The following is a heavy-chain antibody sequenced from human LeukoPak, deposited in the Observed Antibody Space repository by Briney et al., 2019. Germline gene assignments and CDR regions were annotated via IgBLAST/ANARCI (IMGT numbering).Heavy chain of an antibody. J-gene: IGHJ4*02. V-gene: IGHV3-9*01. D-gene: IGHD1-26*01. Sequence: PGGSLRLSCAASGFTFDDYAMHWVRQGPGKGLEWVPGISWNSGRIGYADSVKGRITISRDNAKNSLYLQMNSLRAEDTALYYCAKDILYRGGSSQRGFDYWGQGTLVTVSS. CDR1: GFTFDDYA. CDR3: AKDILYRGGSSQRGFDY. CDR2: ISWNSGRI.